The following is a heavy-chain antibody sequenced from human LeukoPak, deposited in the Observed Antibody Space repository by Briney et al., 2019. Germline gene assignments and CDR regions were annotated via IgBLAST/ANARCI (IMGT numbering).Heavy chain of an antibody. J-gene: IGHJ4*02. D-gene: IGHD3-3*01. CDR1: GFTFSSYA. CDR3: AKSFGVVEKYYFDY. Sequence: GGSLGLSCAASGFTFSSYAMSWVRQAPGKGLEWVSAISGSGGSTYYADSVKGRFTISRDNSRNTLYLQMNSLRAEDTAVYYCAKSFGVVEKYYFDYWGQGTLVTVSS. CDR2: ISGSGGST. V-gene: IGHV3-23*01.